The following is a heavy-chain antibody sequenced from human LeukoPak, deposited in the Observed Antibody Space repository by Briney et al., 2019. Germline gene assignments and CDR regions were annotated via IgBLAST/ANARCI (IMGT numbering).Heavy chain of an antibody. CDR2: ISGYNGNT. CDR3: ARAVYCSGGGCFWYFDL. CDR1: GYTFTSYG. J-gene: IGHJ2*01. D-gene: IGHD2-15*01. V-gene: IGHV1-18*01. Sequence: ASVKVSCKASGYTFTSYGISWVRQAPGKGLEWMGWISGYNGNTNYAQKLQGRVTMTTDTSTSTVYMELRSLRSDDTAVYYCARAVYCSGGGCFWYFDLWGRGTLVTVSS.